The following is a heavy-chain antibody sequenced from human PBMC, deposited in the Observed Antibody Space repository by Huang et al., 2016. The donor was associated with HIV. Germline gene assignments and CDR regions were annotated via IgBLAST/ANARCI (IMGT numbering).Heavy chain of an antibody. V-gene: IGHV1-46*01. Sequence: QVQLVQSGAEVKKPGASVKVSCKTSGYTFTRYSIHWVRQAPGQGLEWMGIINPDVESTSYAPKFQGRVTMTRDTSTSTVYMELSSLRSEDTAMYYCAREGQGYAMDVWGQGTTVTVSS. CDR2: INPDVEST. CDR1: GYTFTRYS. J-gene: IGHJ6*02. CDR3: AREGQGYAMDV.